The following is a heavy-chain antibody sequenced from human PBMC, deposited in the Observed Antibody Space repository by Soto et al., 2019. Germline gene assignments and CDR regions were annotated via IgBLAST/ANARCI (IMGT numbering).Heavy chain of an antibody. CDR2: IYYSGST. J-gene: IGHJ6*02. D-gene: IGHD3-3*01. CDR3: AGNIWYYDFWSGPYAQDYYYYYYGMDV. V-gene: IGHV4-61*01. Sequence: PSETLSLTCTVSGGSVSSGSYYWSWIRQPPGKGLEWIGYIYYSGSTNYNPSLKSRVTISVDTSKNQFSLKLSSVTAADTAVYYCAGNIWYYDFWSGPYAQDYYYYYYGMDVWGQGTTVTVSS. CDR1: GGSVSSGSYY.